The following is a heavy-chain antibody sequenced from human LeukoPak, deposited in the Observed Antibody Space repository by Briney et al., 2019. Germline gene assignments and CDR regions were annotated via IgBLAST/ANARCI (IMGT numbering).Heavy chain of an antibody. CDR3: AKDPGYCSGGSCYYFDY. Sequence: RGSLRLSCAASGFTFSSYAMHWVRQAPAKGLEWVAVISYDGSNKYYTDSVKGRFSISRDNSKNTLYLQMNSLRAEDTAVYYCAKDPGYCSGGSCYYFDYWGQGTLVTVSS. D-gene: IGHD2-15*01. J-gene: IGHJ4*02. CDR2: ISYDGSNK. CDR1: GFTFSSYA. V-gene: IGHV3-30*18.